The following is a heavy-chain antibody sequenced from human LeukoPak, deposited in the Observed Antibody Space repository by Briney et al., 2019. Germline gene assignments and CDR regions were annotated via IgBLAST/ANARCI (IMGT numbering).Heavy chain of an antibody. V-gene: IGHV3-30*18. CDR3: AKPVYSRGWYASTFDC. J-gene: IGHJ4*02. CDR2: ISFDGSQE. D-gene: IGHD6-19*01. Sequence: PGGSQTLSCPASGFTFTNYVMHWARQAPGRGLEWVADISFDGSQEYYADSVKGRFTISRDNSNDTVYLQMNSLTAEDTALYYCAKPVYSRGWYASTFDCWGQGTLVTVSS. CDR1: GFTFTNYV.